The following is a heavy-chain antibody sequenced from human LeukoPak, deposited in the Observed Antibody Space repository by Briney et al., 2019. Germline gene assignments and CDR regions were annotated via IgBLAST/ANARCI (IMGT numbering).Heavy chain of an antibody. Sequence: GGSLRLSCAASGFTFSSYAMNWVRQAPGKGLEWVSGISGSGDSTYYADSVKGRFTISRDNSMDTLYLQINSLRVEDTAVYYCAKDLWHNYARYFDYWGQGTLVTVSS. J-gene: IGHJ4*02. D-gene: IGHD1/OR15-1a*01. V-gene: IGHV3-23*01. CDR1: GFTFSSYA. CDR2: ISGSGDST. CDR3: AKDLWHNYARYFDY.